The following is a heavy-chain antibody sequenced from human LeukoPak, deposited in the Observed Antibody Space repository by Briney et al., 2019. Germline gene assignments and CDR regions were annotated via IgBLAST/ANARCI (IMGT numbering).Heavy chain of an antibody. CDR1: GGSISSSSYY. CDR2: IYYSGST. CDR3: ARLKVAGYYFDY. J-gene: IGHJ4*02. D-gene: IGHD6-19*01. V-gene: IGHV4-39*01. Sequence: SETLSLTCTVSGGSISSSSYYWGWIRQPPGKGLEWIGSIYYSGSTYYNPSLKSRVTISVDTSKNQFSLKLSSVTAADTAVYYCARLKVAGYYFDYWGQGTLVTVSS.